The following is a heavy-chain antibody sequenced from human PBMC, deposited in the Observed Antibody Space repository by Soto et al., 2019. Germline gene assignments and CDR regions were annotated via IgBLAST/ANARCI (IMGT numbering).Heavy chain of an antibody. Sequence: QVQLVQSGAEVKKPGASVKVSCKASGYTFTNYAMHWVRQAPGQRLEWMGWINAGNGNTKYSQKFQGRVTITRDTSASTAYMELSSLRSEDTAVYYCARAPYETFSSPIGWFDPWGQGTLVTVSS. J-gene: IGHJ5*02. CDR2: INAGNGNT. CDR3: ARAPYETFSSPIGWFDP. V-gene: IGHV1-3*01. CDR1: GYTFTNYA. D-gene: IGHD6-13*01.